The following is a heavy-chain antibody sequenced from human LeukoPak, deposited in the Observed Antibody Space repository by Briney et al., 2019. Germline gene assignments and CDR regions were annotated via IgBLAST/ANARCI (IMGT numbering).Heavy chain of an antibody. CDR3: TRHNYGDYYWYFDL. CDR1: GFTVSSNY. Sequence: GGSLRLSCAAPGFTVSSNYMSWVRQAPGKGLEWVSVIYRDGSTNYADSVKGRFTISRDNSKNKLYLQMNSLRAEDTAVYYCTRHNYGDYYWYFDLWGRGALVTVSS. D-gene: IGHD4-17*01. V-gene: IGHV3-66*04. J-gene: IGHJ2*01. CDR2: IYRDGST.